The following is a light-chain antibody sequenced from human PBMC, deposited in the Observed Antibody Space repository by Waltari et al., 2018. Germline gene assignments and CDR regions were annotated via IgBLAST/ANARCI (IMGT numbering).Light chain of an antibody. CDR3: YSSDSTGLRV. CDR1: DLPSKY. Sequence: YELTQPPSVSVSPGQTARITCSGHDLPSKYAYWFQQKSGQAPRLVIYEDTKRPSGIPERFSGSSSGTVATLTITGAQVDDEADYYCYSSDSTGLRVFGGGTTVVVL. J-gene: IGLJ1*01. CDR2: EDT. V-gene: IGLV3-10*01.